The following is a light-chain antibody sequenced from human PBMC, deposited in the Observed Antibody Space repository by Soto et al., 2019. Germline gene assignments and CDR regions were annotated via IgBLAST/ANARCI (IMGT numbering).Light chain of an antibody. CDR1: QTVSSSY. Sequence: EIVLTQSPGTLSLSPGERATLSCRASQTVSSSYLAWYQQKRGQAPRLLIYGASSRATGIPDRFSGSGSGTDFTLTISRLEPEYFAVYYCQQYGTSRTFSQWTKVEIK. J-gene: IGKJ1*01. V-gene: IGKV3-20*01. CDR2: GAS. CDR3: QQYGTSRT.